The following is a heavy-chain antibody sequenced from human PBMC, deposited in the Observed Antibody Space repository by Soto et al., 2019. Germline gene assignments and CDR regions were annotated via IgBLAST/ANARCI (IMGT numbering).Heavy chain of an antibody. CDR1: GFTFSSYA. V-gene: IGHV3-23*01. CDR3: AKDSGKSGSYEDWFDP. D-gene: IGHD1-26*01. Sequence: GGSLRLSCAASGFTFSSYAMSWVRQAPGKGLEWVSAISGSGGSTYYADSVKGRFTISRDNSKNTLYLQMNSLRAEDTAVYYCAKDSGKSGSYEDWFDPWGQGTLVTVSS. J-gene: IGHJ5*02. CDR2: ISGSGGST.